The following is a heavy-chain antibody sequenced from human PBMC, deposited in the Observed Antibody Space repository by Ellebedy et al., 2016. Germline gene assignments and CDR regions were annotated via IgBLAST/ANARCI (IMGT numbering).Heavy chain of an antibody. CDR3: RQGHYFDQ. CDR1: GFSFSNYF. J-gene: IGHJ4*02. CDR2: ISGAGYTT. V-gene: IGHV3-23*01. Sequence: GGSLRLSXATSGFSFSNYFMTWIRRAPGKGLEWVATISGAGYTTFFADSMKGRFTISRDNSKNTLYLQMNNLRVDDTALYYCRQGHYFDQWGQGALVTVSS.